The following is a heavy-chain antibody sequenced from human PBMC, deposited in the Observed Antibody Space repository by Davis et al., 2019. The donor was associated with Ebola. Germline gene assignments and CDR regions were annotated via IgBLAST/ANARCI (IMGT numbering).Heavy chain of an antibody. CDR1: GGSITSGESY. CDR3: ARVRGYYGMDV. CDR2: IFYSGST. J-gene: IGHJ6*02. Sequence: SETLSPTCTASGGSITSGESYWTWIRQSPGKGLQWLGYIFYSGSTYYNPSLKSRPTISLDTSKRQFSLKLSSVTAADTAVYYCARVRGYYGMDVWGQGTTVTVSS. V-gene: IGHV4-30-4*01.